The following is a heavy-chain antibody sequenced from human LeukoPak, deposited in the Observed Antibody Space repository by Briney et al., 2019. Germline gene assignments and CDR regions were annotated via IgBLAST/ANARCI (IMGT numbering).Heavy chain of an antibody. CDR2: INQDGSET. Sequence: GGSLRLSCAASGFTFSSYSMNWVRQAPGKGLEWVANINQDGSETFYVDSVKGRFSISRDNAKNSLYLQMNSLRAEDTALYYCARLGPGMNFFYLDFWGQGTLVTVSS. V-gene: IGHV3-7*01. CDR3: ARLGPGMNFFYLDF. CDR1: GFTFSSYS. J-gene: IGHJ4*02. D-gene: IGHD3-10*01.